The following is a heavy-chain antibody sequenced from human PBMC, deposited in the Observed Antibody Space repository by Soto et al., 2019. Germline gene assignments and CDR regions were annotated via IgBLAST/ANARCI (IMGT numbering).Heavy chain of an antibody. CDR2: MNPNSGNT. CDR1: GYTFTSYD. Sequence: ASLKVSCKASGYTFTSYDINWVRQATGQGLEWMGWMNPNSGNTGYAQKFQGRVTMTRNTSISTAYMELSSLRSEDTAVYYCARYGYSGYGGHDAFDIWGQGTMVTVSS. J-gene: IGHJ3*02. D-gene: IGHD5-12*01. V-gene: IGHV1-8*01. CDR3: ARYGYSGYGGHDAFDI.